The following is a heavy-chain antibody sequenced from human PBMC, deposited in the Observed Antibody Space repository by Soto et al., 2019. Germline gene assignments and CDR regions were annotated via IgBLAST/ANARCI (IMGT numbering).Heavy chain of an antibody. Sequence: QVQLQQWGAGLSKPSETLSLTCAVYGGSFSGYYWSWIRQPPGKGLEWIGEINHSGSTNYNPALKSRVPFSGDTTKSQLYLKLSSVTAADTAVYYCARVDTMVRGVTRPYNWFDPWGQGTLVTVSS. J-gene: IGHJ5*02. CDR2: INHSGST. CDR3: ARVDTMVRGVTRPYNWFDP. V-gene: IGHV4-34*01. D-gene: IGHD3-10*01. CDR1: GGSFSGYY.